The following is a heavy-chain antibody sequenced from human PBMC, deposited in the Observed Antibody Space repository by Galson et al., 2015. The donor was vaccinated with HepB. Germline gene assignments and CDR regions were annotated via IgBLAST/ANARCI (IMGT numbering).Heavy chain of an antibody. D-gene: IGHD3-10*01. J-gene: IGHJ4*02. CDR2: INPMFGKT. Sequence: SVKVSCKASGGILRPYPSSWVRQAPGQGLEWMGEINPMFGKTNYAQKFQGRVTISADKSTSTVYMELSSLRSEDTAAYYCATNDARGVSFPYWGQGTLVTVSS. V-gene: IGHV1-69*06. CDR1: GGILRPYP. CDR3: ATNDARGVSFPY.